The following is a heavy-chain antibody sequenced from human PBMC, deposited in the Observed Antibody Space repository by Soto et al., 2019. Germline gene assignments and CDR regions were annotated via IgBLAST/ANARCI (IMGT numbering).Heavy chain of an antibody. J-gene: IGHJ4*02. V-gene: IGHV4-61*05. Sequence: PSETLSLTCTVSGGSISSSSSYWGWIRQPPGKGLEWIGYIYYSGSTNYNPSLKSRVTISVDTSKNQFSLKLSSVTAADTAVYYCTTGLTIFGVVISSGDYWGQGILVTVSS. D-gene: IGHD3-3*01. CDR1: GGSISSSSSY. CDR2: IYYSGST. CDR3: TTGLTIFGVVISSGDY.